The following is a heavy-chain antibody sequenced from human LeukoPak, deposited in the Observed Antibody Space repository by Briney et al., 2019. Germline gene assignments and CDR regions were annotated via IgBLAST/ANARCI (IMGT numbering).Heavy chain of an antibody. CDR2: IYYSGTT. J-gene: IGHJ4*02. D-gene: IGHD6-19*01. CDR3: ASRVAVAAPFGY. CDR1: SGSISGYF. Sequence: KPSETLSLTCTVTSGSISGYFWSWIRQPPGKGLEWIGYIYYSGTTFYNPSLQSRVTMSADTSKNQFSLKVISVTAADTAVYYCASRVAVAAPFGYWGQGTLVTVSS. V-gene: IGHV4-59*12.